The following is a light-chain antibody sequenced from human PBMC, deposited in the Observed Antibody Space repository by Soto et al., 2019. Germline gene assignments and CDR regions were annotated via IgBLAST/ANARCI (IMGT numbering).Light chain of an antibody. CDR1: SSDVGGYNY. CDR3: SSYTSSNTYV. CDR2: HVS. V-gene: IGLV2-14*01. J-gene: IGLJ1*01. Sequence: QSALTQPASVSGSPGQSITISCTRTSSDVGGYNYVSWYQQHPGKAPMLMIYHVSNRPSGVSNRFSGSKSANTASLTISGLQAEDEADYYCSSYTSSNTYVFGTGTKVTVL.